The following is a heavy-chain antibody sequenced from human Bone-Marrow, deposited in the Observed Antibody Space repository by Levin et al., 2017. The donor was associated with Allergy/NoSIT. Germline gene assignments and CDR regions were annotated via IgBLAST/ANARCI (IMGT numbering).Heavy chain of an antibody. V-gene: IGHV3-21*01. CDR2: ISGGGGYI. CDR1: GFTFDVYN. CDR3: AREMATSRLKNKYYGMDV. Sequence: AGGSLRLSCAASGFTFDVYNMNWVRQAPGKGLEWVSSISGGGGYIYYADSVKGRFTISRDNAKNSLNLQMNSLRVEDTAVYYCAREMATSRLKNKYYGMDVWGQGTTVTVSS. J-gene: IGHJ6*02. D-gene: IGHD5-24*01.